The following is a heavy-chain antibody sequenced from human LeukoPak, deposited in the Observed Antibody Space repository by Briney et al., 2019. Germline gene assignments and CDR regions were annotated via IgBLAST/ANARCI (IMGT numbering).Heavy chain of an antibody. CDR1: GFTFSSYG. Sequence: GGSLRLSCAASGFTFSSYGMHWVRQAPGKGLEWVAFIRYDGSNKYYADSVKGRFTISRDNSKNTLYLQMNSLRAEDTAVYYCAKDIITMVRGAMGSDYWGQGTLVTVSS. J-gene: IGHJ4*02. V-gene: IGHV3-30*02. CDR3: AKDIITMVRGAMGSDY. D-gene: IGHD3-10*01. CDR2: IRYDGSNK.